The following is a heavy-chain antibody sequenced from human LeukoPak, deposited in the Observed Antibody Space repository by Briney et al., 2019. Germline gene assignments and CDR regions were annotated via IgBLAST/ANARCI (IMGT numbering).Heavy chain of an antibody. V-gene: IGHV3-53*01. D-gene: IGHD5-24*01. CDR3: ARGDGYNPYYFDY. CDR2: IYGSGST. Sequence: GRSLRLSSAASGFTASSNYMGWVRHAPGEWLGWDSVIYGSGSTYYADSVKGRFTISRDNSKNTQYLQMNSQRAEDTAVYYCARGDGYNPYYFDYWGQGTLVTVSS. CDR1: GFTASSNY. J-gene: IGHJ4*02.